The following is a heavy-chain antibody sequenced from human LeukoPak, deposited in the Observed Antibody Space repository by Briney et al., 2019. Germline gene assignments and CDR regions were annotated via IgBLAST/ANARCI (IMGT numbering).Heavy chain of an antibody. CDR3: ARQHCSGGSCYIGY. CDR2: IYHSGST. V-gene: IGHV4-38-2*01. CDR1: GYSISSGYY. Sequence: SSETLSLTCAVSGYSISSGYYWGWIRQPPGKGLEWIGSIYHSGSTYYNPSLKSRVTISVDTSKNQFSLKLSSVTAADTAVYYCARQHCSGGSCYIGYWGQGTLVTVSS. D-gene: IGHD2-15*01. J-gene: IGHJ4*02.